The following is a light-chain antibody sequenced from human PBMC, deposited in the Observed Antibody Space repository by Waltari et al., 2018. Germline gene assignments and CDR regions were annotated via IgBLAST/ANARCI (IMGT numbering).Light chain of an antibody. CDR1: QSVSSN. CDR2: GSS. V-gene: IGKV3-15*01. J-gene: IGKJ4*01. CDR3: QQYNNWPLT. Sequence: EIVMTQSPATLSVSPGERATLPCRASQSVSSNLAWYQQKSGQAPRLLIYGSSSRATGIPAKFSGSGSGTEFTLTISSMQSEDFAVYYCQQYNNWPLTFGGGTKVEMK.